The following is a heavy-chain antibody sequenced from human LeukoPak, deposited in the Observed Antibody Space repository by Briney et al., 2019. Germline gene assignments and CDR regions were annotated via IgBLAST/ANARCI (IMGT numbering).Heavy chain of an antibody. Sequence: PSQTLSLTCTVSGGSISSGSYYWSWIRQPAGKGLEWIGHIYTSGSTNYSPSLKSRVTISVDTSKNQFSLKLSSVTAADTAVYYCARATIFGVVILDWGQGTMVTVSS. V-gene: IGHV4-61*09. J-gene: IGHJ3*01. CDR3: ARATIFGVVILD. CDR1: GGSISSGSYY. CDR2: IYTSGST. D-gene: IGHD3-3*01.